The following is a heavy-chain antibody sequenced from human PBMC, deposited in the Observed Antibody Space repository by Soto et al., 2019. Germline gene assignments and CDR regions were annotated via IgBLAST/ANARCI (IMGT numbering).Heavy chain of an antibody. Sequence: QVQLVQSGAEVKKPGSSVKVSCRASGGTFSSYAISWVRQAPGQGLEWMGGIIPIFGTANYAQKFQGRVTITADESTSTAYMELSSLRSEDTAVYYCAISPQYCSGGSCYFNYWGQGTLVTVSS. CDR1: GGTFSSYA. D-gene: IGHD2-15*01. V-gene: IGHV1-69*01. CDR2: IIPIFGTA. J-gene: IGHJ4*02. CDR3: AISPQYCSGGSCYFNY.